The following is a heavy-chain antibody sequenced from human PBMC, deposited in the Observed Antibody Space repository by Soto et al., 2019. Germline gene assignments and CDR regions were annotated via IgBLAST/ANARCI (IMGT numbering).Heavy chain of an antibody. V-gene: IGHV1-2*02. Sequence: GASEKVSCKASGYIFTGYHIHWVRQAPGRGLEWMGWINPNSGDTEYAQNFQGRVTMTRDTSFNLVYMEMSGLMSDDTAVYYCARDARGTRGFDEIDIWGQGTTVTVSS. CDR1: GYIFTGYH. J-gene: IGHJ6*02. CDR3: ARDARGTRGFDEIDI. CDR2: INPNSGDT. D-gene: IGHD3-9*01.